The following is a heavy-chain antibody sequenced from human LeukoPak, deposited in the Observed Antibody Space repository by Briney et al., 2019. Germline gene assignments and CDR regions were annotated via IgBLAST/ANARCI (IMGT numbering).Heavy chain of an antibody. J-gene: IGHJ4*02. CDR2: IYYSGST. V-gene: IGHV4-59*01. Sequence: KPSETLSLTCTVSGGSISSYYWSWIRQPPGKGLDWIGYIYYSGSTNCNPSLKSRVTISLDTSKNQFSLKLSSVTAADTAVYYCARTTMVRGVPDYWGQGTLVTVSS. D-gene: IGHD3-10*01. CDR3: ARTTMVRGVPDY. CDR1: GGSISSYY.